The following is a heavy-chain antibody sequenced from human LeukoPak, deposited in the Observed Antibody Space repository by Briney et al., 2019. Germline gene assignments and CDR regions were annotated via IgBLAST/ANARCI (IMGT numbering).Heavy chain of an antibody. Sequence: GESLKLSCAASGFPFNNYWMHWVRQAPGKGLVWVSSINTDGRTTRYAASVQGRFTISRDNAKNTLYLQMNSLGDDDTAVYYCARAGASGWYAAGWFDPWGQGTLVTVSS. CDR1: GFPFNNYW. D-gene: IGHD6-19*01. V-gene: IGHV3-74*01. J-gene: IGHJ5*02. CDR2: INTDGRTT. CDR3: ARAGASGWYAAGWFDP.